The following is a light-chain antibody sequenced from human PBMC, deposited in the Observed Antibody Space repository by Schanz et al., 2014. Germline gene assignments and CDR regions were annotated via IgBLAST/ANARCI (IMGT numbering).Light chain of an antibody. CDR3: SSYAGTNFWV. V-gene: IGLV2-14*03. CDR2: DVN. J-gene: IGLJ3*02. CDR1: SSDVGGYNY. Sequence: QSALTQPASVSGSPGQSITISCTGTSSDVGGYNYVSWYQQHPGKAPKLMIYDVNNRPSGVSNRFSGSKSGNTASLTISGLQPEDEADYYCSSYAGTNFWVFGGGTKLTVL.